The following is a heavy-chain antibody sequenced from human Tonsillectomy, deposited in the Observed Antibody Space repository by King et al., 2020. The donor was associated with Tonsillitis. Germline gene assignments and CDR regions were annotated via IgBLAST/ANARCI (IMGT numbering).Heavy chain of an antibody. CDR1: GFIFSDYY. D-gene: IGHD2-15*01. Sequence: VQLVESGGGLVKPGGSLRLSCAASGFIFSDYYMSWIRQAPWKGLEWISYIIGIKFTIYYSDSVKGRITISRDHAKKSLSLQLNSLRAEDTALYYCARAGGYCSGGRCYPNDFDIWGQGTMVTVSS. CDR2: IIGIKFTI. CDR3: ARAGGYCSGGRCYPNDFDI. J-gene: IGHJ3*02. V-gene: IGHV3-11*01.